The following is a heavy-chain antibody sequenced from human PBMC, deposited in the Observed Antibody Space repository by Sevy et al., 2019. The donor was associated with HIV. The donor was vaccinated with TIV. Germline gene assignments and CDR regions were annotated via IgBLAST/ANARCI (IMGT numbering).Heavy chain of an antibody. CDR2: INHSGST. CDR3: ARGLGSG. J-gene: IGHJ4*02. V-gene: IGHV4-34*01. Sequence: SETLSLTCAVYGGSFSGYYWSWIRQPPGKGLEWIGEINHSGSTNYNPSLKSRVTISVDTSKNQFSLKLSSVTAADTAVYYCARGLGSGWGQGTLVTVSS. CDR1: GGSFSGYY. D-gene: IGHD6-19*01.